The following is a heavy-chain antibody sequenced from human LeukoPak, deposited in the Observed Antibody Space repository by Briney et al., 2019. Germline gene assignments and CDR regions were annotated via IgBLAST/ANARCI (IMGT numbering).Heavy chain of an antibody. CDR1: GGTFSSYA. Sequence: ASVKVSCKASGGTFSSYAISWVRQAPGQGLEWMGGIIPIFGTANYAQKFQGRVTITTDESTSTAYMELSSLRSEDTAVYYCARDNLVVVPAAIGIRSHAFDIWGQGTMVTVSS. CDR2: IIPIFGTA. D-gene: IGHD2-2*01. J-gene: IGHJ3*02. V-gene: IGHV1-69*05. CDR3: ARDNLVVVPAAIGIRSHAFDI.